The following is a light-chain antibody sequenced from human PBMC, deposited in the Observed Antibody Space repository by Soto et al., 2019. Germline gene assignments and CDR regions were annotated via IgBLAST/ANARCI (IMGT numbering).Light chain of an antibody. V-gene: IGKV3-15*01. CDR3: HQYNNWPPWT. Sequence: EIVITQSPATLSVSPGERATLSCRASQSVSSNLAWYQQKPGQAPRLLIYGASTRATGIPARFSGSGSGTEFTLTISSLQSEDYAVYYCHQYNNWPPWTFGQVTNVDVK. CDR2: GAS. J-gene: IGKJ1*01. CDR1: QSVSSN.